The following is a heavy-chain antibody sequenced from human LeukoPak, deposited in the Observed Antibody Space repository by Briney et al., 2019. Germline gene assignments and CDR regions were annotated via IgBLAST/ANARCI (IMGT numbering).Heavy chain of an antibody. CDR3: AGTYYYDSSGYHWGDFDY. J-gene: IGHJ4*02. Sequence: GGSLRLSCAASGFTFSSYEINWVRQAPGKGLEWVSYISSSGSTIYYADSVKGRFTISRDNAKNSLYLQMNSLRAEDTAVYYCAGTYYYDSSGYHWGDFDYWGQGTLVTVSS. CDR1: GFTFSSYE. CDR2: ISSSGSTI. D-gene: IGHD3-22*01. V-gene: IGHV3-48*03.